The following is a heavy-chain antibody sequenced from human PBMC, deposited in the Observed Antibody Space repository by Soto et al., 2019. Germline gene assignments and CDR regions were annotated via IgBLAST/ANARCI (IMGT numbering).Heavy chain of an antibody. CDR3: ARRDTATDFDY. CDR1: GGSISSYY. J-gene: IGHJ4*02. Sequence: SETLSLTCTVSGGSISSYYWSWIRQPPGKGLEWIGYIYYSGSTNYNPSLKSRVTMSVDTSKNQFSLKLSSVTAADTAVYYCARRDTATDFDYWGQGTLVTVS. D-gene: IGHD5-18*01. CDR2: IYYSGST. V-gene: IGHV4-59*08.